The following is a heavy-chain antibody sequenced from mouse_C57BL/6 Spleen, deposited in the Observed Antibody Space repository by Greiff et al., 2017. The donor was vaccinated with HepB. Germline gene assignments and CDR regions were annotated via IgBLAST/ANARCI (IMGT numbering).Heavy chain of an antibody. Sequence: QVQLQQPGAELVRPGTSVKLSCKASGYTFTSYWMHWVKQRPGQGLEWIGVIDPSDSYTNYNQKFKGKATLTVDTSSSTAYMQLSSLTSEDSAVYYCARYYYCSSSWFAYWGQGTLVTVSA. D-gene: IGHD1-1*01. J-gene: IGHJ3*01. CDR2: IDPSDSYT. V-gene: IGHV1-59*01. CDR3: ARYYYCSSSWFAY. CDR1: GYTFTSYW.